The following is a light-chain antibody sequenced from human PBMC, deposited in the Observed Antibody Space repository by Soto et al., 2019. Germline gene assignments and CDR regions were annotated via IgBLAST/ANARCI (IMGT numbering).Light chain of an antibody. V-gene: IGLV2-8*01. CDR1: SSDVGGYKY. J-gene: IGLJ1*01. CDR2: EVS. CDR3: SSYAGSNNFV. Sequence: QSVLTQPPSASGSPGQSVTISCTGTSSDVGGYKYVSWYQQHPGKAPKLMIYEVSKRPSGVPDRFSGSKSGNTASLTVSGLQVEDEADYYCSSYAGSNNFVFGTGTKLTVL.